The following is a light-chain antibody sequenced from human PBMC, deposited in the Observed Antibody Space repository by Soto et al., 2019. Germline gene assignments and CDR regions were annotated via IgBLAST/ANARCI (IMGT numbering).Light chain of an antibody. CDR3: HQYGATPGT. J-gene: IGKJ1*01. Sequence: EIVLTQSPDTLALSPGERVTLSCMSSQSVTNNYLAWYQQKPGQGPRLLIHSASSRAADTPDRFSGSGSGTDFTLTISRLEPEDFALYYCHQYGATPGTFGQGTKLDIK. V-gene: IGKV3-20*01. CDR2: SAS. CDR1: QSVTNNY.